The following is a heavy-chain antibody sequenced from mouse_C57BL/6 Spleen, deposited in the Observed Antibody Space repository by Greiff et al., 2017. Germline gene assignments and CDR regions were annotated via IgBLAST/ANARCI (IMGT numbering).Heavy chain of an antibody. Sequence: EVQLVESGGGLVQPGGSLSLSCAASGFTFTDYYMSWVRQPPGKALEWLGFIRNKANGYTTEYSASVQGRFTISRDNSQSILYLQMNALRAEDSATYYCARCGVVHDYAMDYWGQGTSVTVSS. CDR1: GFTFTDYY. CDR2: IRNKANGYTT. D-gene: IGHD1-1*01. CDR3: ARCGVVHDYAMDY. V-gene: IGHV7-3*01. J-gene: IGHJ4*01.